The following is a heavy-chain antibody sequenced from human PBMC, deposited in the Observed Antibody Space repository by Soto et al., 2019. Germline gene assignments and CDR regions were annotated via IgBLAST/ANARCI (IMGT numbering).Heavy chain of an antibody. CDR2: IIPIFGTA. V-gene: IGHV1-69*01. J-gene: IGHJ6*02. CDR1: GGTFSSYA. CDR3: ARDGRRGYSGYVDYYGMDV. Sequence: QVQLVQSGAEVKKPGSSVKVSCKASGGTFSSYAISWVRQAPGQGLEWMGGIIPIFGTANYAQKFQGRVTITADESTSTAYMELSSLRSDDTAVYYCARDGRRGYSGYVDYYGMDVWGQGTTVTVSS. D-gene: IGHD5-12*01.